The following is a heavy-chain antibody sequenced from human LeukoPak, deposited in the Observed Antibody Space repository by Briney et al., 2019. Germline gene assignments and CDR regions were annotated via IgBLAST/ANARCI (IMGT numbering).Heavy chain of an antibody. V-gene: IGHV3-48*03. CDR3: ARDSRDGYKSDC. Sequence: PGGSLRLSCAASGFTFSSYEMNWVRQAPGKGLEWVSYISSSGSTIYYADSVKGRFTISRDNAKNSLYLQMNSLRAEDMAVYYCARDSRDGYKSDCWGQGTLVTVSS. CDR1: GFTFSSYE. J-gene: IGHJ4*02. D-gene: IGHD5-24*01. CDR2: ISSSGSTI.